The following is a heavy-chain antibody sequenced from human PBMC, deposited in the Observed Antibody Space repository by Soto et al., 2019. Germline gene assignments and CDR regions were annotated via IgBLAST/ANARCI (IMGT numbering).Heavy chain of an antibody. V-gene: IGHV3-23*01. D-gene: IGHD2-15*01. Sequence: ELQLLESGGGLVQPGGSLRLSCAASGPTFSSYAMSWVRQAPGKGLEWVSSISGSGDDTYYADSVKGRFTISRDSSKNTLYLDLNSLRPEDTDVYYCARDRLASVVIEGTFYWGQGTLVTVSS. J-gene: IGHJ4*02. CDR2: ISGSGDDT. CDR3: ARDRLASVVIEGTFY. CDR1: GPTFSSYA.